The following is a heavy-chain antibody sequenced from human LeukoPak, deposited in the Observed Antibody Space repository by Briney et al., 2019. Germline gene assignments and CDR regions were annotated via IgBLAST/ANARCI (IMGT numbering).Heavy chain of an antibody. Sequence: GGSLRLSCAASGFIISSKYLSWVRQAPGKGLEWVSVIYSGGSTYYADSVKGRFTLSRDNSKNTLYLQMNSLRAEDTAVYYCARGSPTVTTDWGQGTLVTVSS. J-gene: IGHJ4*02. CDR3: ARGSPTVTTD. D-gene: IGHD4-17*01. CDR2: IYSGGST. CDR1: GFIISSKY. V-gene: IGHV3-53*01.